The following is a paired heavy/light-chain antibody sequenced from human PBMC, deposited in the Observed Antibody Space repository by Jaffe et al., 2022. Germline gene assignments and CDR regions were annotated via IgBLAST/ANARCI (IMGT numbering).Light chain of an antibody. CDR2: GKN. CDR3: NSRDSSGNLVV. V-gene: IGLV3-19*01. CDR1: SLRSYY. J-gene: IGLJ2*01. Sequence: SSELTQDPAVSVALGQTVRITCQGDSLRSYYASWYQEKPGQAPVLVIYGKNNRPSGIPDRFSGSSSGNTASLTITGAQAEDEADYYCNSRDSSGNLVVFGGGTKLTVL.
Heavy chain of an antibody. J-gene: IGHJ4*02. CDR1: GGSFSGYY. CDR2: INHSGIT. D-gene: IGHD3-16*02. CDR3: ARAAPGSYDYIWGTYRLGPAIDY. V-gene: IGHV4-34*01. Sequence: QVQLQQWGAGLLKPSETLSLTCAVNGGSFSGYYWSWIRQPPGKGLEWIGEINHSGITNYNPSLKSRVTISVDTSKNQFSLKLSSVTAADTAVYYCARAAPGSYDYIWGTYRLGPAIDYWGQGTLVTVSS.